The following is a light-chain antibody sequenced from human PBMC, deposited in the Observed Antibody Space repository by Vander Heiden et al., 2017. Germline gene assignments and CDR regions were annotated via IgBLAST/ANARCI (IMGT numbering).Light chain of an antibody. V-gene: IGKV4-1*01. CDR3: QQYYSTWT. CDR2: WAS. Sequence: DIVMTQSPDSLAVSLCERATINCKSSQSVLYSSNNKNNLAWYQQKPGQPPKLLIYWASTRESGVPDRFSGSGSGTDFTLTISSLQAEDVAVYYCQQYYSTWTFGQGTKVEIK. J-gene: IGKJ1*01. CDR1: QSVLYSSNNKNN.